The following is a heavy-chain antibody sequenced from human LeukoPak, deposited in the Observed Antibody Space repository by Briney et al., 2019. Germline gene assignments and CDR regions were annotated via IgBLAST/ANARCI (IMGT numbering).Heavy chain of an antibody. CDR2: ISHSGIT. J-gene: IGHJ5*02. CDR3: ARDGGPNNYWFDP. V-gene: IGHV4-34*01. Sequence: SETLSLTCTIYGESFKTYYGLWVRQPPGKGLEWIGEISHSGITHYNPSLKSRVTLSVDMSKNQFSLRLSSVTAADTAMYYCARDGGPNNYWFDPWGQGALVSVSS. D-gene: IGHD4-23*01. CDR1: GESFKTYY.